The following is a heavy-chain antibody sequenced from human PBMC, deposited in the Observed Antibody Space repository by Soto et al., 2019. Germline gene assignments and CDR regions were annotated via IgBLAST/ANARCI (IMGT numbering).Heavy chain of an antibody. CDR3: ARDGEQLIGGCSYYGMDV. D-gene: IGHD6-13*01. CDR1: GYTFTSYG. Sequence: QVQLVQSGAEVKKPGASVKVSCKASGYTFTSYGFSWVRQGPGQGLELMGWISAYNDNRNYAQNFQGRVTMTPDTSTTTAYMELRSLRSDDTAVYYCARDGEQLIGGCSYYGMDVWGQGTTITVSS. J-gene: IGHJ6*02. V-gene: IGHV1-18*04. CDR2: ISAYNDNR.